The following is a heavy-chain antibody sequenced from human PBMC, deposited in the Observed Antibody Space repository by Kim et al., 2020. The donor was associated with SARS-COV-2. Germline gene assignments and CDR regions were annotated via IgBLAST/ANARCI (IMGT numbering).Heavy chain of an antibody. V-gene: IGHV1-18*01. J-gene: IGHJ4*02. Sequence: ASVKVSCKASGYTFTSYGISWVRQAPGQGLEWMGWISAYNGNTNYAQKLQGRVTMTTDTSTSTAYMELRSLRSDDTAVYYCARDPPPYNWNDGITIFGVAGSYPFDYWGQGTLVTVSS. CDR1: GYTFTSYG. D-gene: IGHD3-3*01. CDR2: ISAYNGNT. CDR3: ARDPPPYNWNDGITIFGVAGSYPFDY.